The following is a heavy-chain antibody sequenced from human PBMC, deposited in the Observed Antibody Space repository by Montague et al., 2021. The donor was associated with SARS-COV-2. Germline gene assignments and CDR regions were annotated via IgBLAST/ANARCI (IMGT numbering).Heavy chain of an antibody. CDR3: AREWVSYYDSSGYGAAFDI. CDR2: IYYSGST. J-gene: IGHJ3*02. Sequence: SETLSLTCTVSGSSISSYYWSWIRQPPGKGLEWIGYIYYSGSTNYNPSLKSRVTISVDTSKNQFSLKLSSVTAADTAVYYCAREWVSYYDSSGYGAAFDIWGQGTMVTVSS. D-gene: IGHD3-22*01. CDR1: GSSISSYY. V-gene: IGHV4-59*01.